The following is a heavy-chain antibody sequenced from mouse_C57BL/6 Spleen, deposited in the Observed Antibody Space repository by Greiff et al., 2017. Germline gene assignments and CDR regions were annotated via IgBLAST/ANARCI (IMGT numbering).Heavy chain of an antibody. V-gene: IGHV5-6*01. CDR2: ISSGGSYT. D-gene: IGHD4-1*01. CDR1: GFTFSSYG. J-gene: IGHJ2*01. Sequence: EVQGVESGGDLVKPGGSLKLSCAASGFTFSSYGMSWVRQTPDKRLEWVATISSGGSYTYYPDSVKGRFTISRDNAKHTLYLQMSSLKSEDTAMYYCARGNWDYFDYWGQGTTLTVSS. CDR3: ARGNWDYFDY.